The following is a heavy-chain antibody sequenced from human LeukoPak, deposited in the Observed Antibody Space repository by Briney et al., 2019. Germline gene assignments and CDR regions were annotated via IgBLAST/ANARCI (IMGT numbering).Heavy chain of an antibody. J-gene: IGHJ4*02. CDR3: ARGALLWFGESTNYFDY. D-gene: IGHD3-10*01. Sequence: SETLSLTCAVYGGSFSGYYWSWIRQPPGKGLDWIGEINHSGSTNYNPSLESRVTISVDTSKNQFSLKLSSVTAADTAVYYCARGALLWFGESTNYFDYWGQGTLVTVSS. CDR1: GGSFSGYY. CDR2: INHSGST. V-gene: IGHV4-34*01.